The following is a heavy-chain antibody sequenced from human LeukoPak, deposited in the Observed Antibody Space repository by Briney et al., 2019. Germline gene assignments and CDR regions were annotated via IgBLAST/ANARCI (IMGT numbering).Heavy chain of an antibody. D-gene: IGHD1-26*01. Sequence: SETLSLTCAVYSGSFSDNYWSWIRQPPGKGLEWIGEINHSGSTNYNPSLKSRVTISVDTSKNQFSLKLSSVTAADTAVYYCARGFSGSYADYWGQGTLVTVSS. CDR2: INHSGST. V-gene: IGHV4-34*01. CDR3: ARGFSGSYADY. J-gene: IGHJ4*02. CDR1: SGSFSDNY.